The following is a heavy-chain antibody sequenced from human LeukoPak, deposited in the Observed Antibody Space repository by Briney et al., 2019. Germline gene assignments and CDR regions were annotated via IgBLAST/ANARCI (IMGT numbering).Heavy chain of an antibody. J-gene: IGHJ4*02. D-gene: IGHD3-10*01. CDR2: MSSAT. V-gene: IGHV3-23*01. CDR3: AKAFFSGSGGNHKHFDS. CDR1: GFTFSNFA. Sequence: TGGSLRLSCAASGFTFSNFAMSWVRQAPGKGLEWVSAMSSATYYADSVKGRFTISRDDSKSTLFLQMNSLRAEDTAVYYCAKAFFSGSGGNHKHFDSWGQGTLVTVSS.